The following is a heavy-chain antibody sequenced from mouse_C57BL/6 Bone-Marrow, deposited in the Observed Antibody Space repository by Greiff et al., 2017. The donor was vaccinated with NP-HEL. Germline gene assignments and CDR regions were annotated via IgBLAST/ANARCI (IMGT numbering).Heavy chain of an antibody. D-gene: IGHD2-1*01. Sequence: EVQLQQSGPVLVKPGASVKMSCKASGYPFTDYYLNWVKQSHGKSLEWIGVIIPYNGGTSYNQKFKGKATLTVDTSSSTAYMRLTSLTSDDSAVYYCARGDYGNYGYAMDYWGQGTSVTVSS. CDR2: IIPYNGGT. CDR3: ARGDYGNYGYAMDY. CDR1: GYPFTDYY. J-gene: IGHJ4*01. V-gene: IGHV1-19*01.